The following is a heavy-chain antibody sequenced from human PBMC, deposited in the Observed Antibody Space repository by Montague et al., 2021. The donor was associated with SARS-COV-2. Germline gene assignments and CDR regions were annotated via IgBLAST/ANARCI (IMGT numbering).Heavy chain of an antibody. CDR3: ARLVVVAATPY. Sequence: SLRLSCAASGFTFSSYWMSLVRQAPGKGLEWVANIKQDGSEKYYVDSVKGRFTISRDNAKNSLSLQMNSLRAEDTAVYYCARLVVVAATPYWGQGTLVTVSS. CDR2: IKQDGSEK. J-gene: IGHJ4*02. V-gene: IGHV3-7*01. D-gene: IGHD2-15*01. CDR1: GFTFSSYW.